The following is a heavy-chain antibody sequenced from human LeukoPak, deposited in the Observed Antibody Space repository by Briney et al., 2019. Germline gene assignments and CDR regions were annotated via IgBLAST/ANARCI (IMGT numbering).Heavy chain of an antibody. Sequence: SQTLSLTCTVSDGSISSGDYYWSWIRQPPGKGLEWIGEINHSVSTNYNPSLKSRVTISVDTSKNQFSLKLSSVTAADTAVYYCARGYCSSTSCYEAGFDYYGMDVWGQGTTVTVSS. CDR2: INHSVST. J-gene: IGHJ6*02. CDR1: DGSISSGDYY. V-gene: IGHV4-30-4*08. D-gene: IGHD2-2*01. CDR3: ARGYCSSTSCYEAGFDYYGMDV.